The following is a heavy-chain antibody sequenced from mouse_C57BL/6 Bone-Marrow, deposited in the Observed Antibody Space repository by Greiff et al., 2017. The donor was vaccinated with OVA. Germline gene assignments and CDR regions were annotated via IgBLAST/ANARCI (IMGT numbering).Heavy chain of an antibody. J-gene: IGHJ4*01. CDR2: INPSSGYT. V-gene: IGHV1-7*01. D-gene: IGHD2-3*01. CDR3: ARWSLGGYYFYYAMDY. Sequence: QVHVKQSGAELAKPGASVKLSCKASGYTFTSYWMHWVKQRPGQGLEWIGYINPSSGYTKYNQKFKDKATLTADKSSSTAYMQLSSLTYEDSAVYYCARWSLGGYYFYYAMDYWGQGTSVTVSS. CDR1: GYTFTSYW.